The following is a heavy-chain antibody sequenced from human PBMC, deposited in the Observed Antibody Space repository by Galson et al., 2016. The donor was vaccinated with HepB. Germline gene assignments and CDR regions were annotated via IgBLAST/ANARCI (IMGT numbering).Heavy chain of an antibody. J-gene: IGHJ6*04. CDR2: IWHDGNNK. V-gene: IGHV3-33*01. CDR1: GFTFSSYG. Sequence: SLRLSCAASGFTFSSYGMHWVRQPPGKGLEWVAVIWHDGNNKYYGDSVKGRFTISRDNSKNTVNLQMNYLRAEDTAVYYCVRDIYYGYSWGTYRYPIYGLDVWGKGTTVTVSS. CDR3: VRDIYYGYSWGTYRYPIYGLDV. D-gene: IGHD3-16*02.